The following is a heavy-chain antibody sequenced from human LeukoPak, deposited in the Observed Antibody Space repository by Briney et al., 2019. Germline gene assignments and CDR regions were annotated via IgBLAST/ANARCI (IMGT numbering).Heavy chain of an antibody. V-gene: IGHV3-11*01. J-gene: IGHJ5*02. CDR1: GFTFSDYY. CDR2: ISSSGSTI. Sequence: GGSLRLSCAASGFTFSDYYMSWIRQAPGKGLEWVSYISSSGSTIYYADSVKDRFTISRDNAKNSLYLQMNSLRAEDTAVYYCARGIFHCSGGSCYNWFDPWGQGTLVTVSS. D-gene: IGHD2-15*01. CDR3: ARGIFHCSGGSCYNWFDP.